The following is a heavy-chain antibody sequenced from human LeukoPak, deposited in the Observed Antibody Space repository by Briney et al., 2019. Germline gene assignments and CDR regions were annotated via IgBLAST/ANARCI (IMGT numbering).Heavy chain of an antibody. CDR1: GFTFSSYA. CDR3: AKDMRWELLPFDY. CDR2: ISGSGGST. V-gene: IGHV3-23*01. Sequence: GGSLRLSRAASGFTFSSYAMSWVRQAPGKGLKWVSAISGSGGSTYYADSVKGRFTISRDNSKNTLYLQMNSLRAEDTAVYYCAKDMRWELLPFDYWGQGTLVTVSS. J-gene: IGHJ4*02. D-gene: IGHD1-26*01.